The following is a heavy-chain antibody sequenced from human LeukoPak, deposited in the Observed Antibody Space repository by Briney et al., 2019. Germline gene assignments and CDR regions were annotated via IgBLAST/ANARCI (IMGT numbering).Heavy chain of an antibody. D-gene: IGHD3-22*01. Sequence: SETLSLTCAVYGGSFSGYYWSWIRQPPGKGLEWIGEINHSGSTNYNPSLKSRVTISVDTSKNQFSLKLSSVTAADTAVYYCARGYDGDYWGQGTPVTVSS. J-gene: IGHJ4*02. V-gene: IGHV4-34*01. CDR2: INHSGST. CDR1: GGSFSGYY. CDR3: ARGYDGDY.